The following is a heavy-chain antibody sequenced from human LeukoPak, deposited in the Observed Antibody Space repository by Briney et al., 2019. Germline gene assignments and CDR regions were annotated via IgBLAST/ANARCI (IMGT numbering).Heavy chain of an antibody. D-gene: IGHD2-2*03. CDR3: ARDGYCSSTSSDQEHYYYYYGMDV. CDR2: ISSSGSTI. J-gene: IGHJ6*02. Sequence: GGSLRLSCAASGFTFSDYYMSWIRQAPGKGLEGVSYISSSGSTIYYADSVKGRFTISRDNAKNSLYLQMNSLRAEDTAVYYCARDGYCSSTSSDQEHYYYYYGMDVWGQGTTVTVSS. V-gene: IGHV3-11*01. CDR1: GFTFSDYY.